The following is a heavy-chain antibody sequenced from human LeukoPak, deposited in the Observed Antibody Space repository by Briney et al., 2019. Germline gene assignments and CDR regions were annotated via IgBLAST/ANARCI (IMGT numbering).Heavy chain of an antibody. CDR2: ISYDGSNK. CDR3: AKLAVASDY. CDR1: GFTFSSYG. V-gene: IGHV3-30*18. Sequence: GGSLRLSCAASGFTFSSYGMHWVRQAPGTGLEWVAVISYDGSNKYYADSVKGRFTISRDNSKNTLYLQMNSLRAEDTAVYYCAKLAVASDYWGQGTLVTFSS. J-gene: IGHJ4*02. D-gene: IGHD6-19*01.